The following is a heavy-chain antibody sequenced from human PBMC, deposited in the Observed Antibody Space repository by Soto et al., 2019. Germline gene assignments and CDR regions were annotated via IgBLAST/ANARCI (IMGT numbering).Heavy chain of an antibody. CDR1: GGSISSGGYY. CDR2: IYYSGST. D-gene: IGHD2-8*01. V-gene: IGHV4-31*03. J-gene: IGHJ6*02. CDR3: AREDIVLMAEGGGMDV. Sequence: QVQLQESGPGLVKPSQTLSLTCTVSGGSISSGGYYWSWIRQHPGKGLEWIGYIYYSGSTYYNPSLKGRVTISVDTSKNPFSLKLSSVTAADTAVYYCAREDIVLMAEGGGMDVWGQGTTVTVSS.